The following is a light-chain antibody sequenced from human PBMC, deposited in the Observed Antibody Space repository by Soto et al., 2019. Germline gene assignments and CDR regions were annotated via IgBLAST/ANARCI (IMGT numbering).Light chain of an antibody. Sequence: QSALTQPASVSGSPGQSITISCTGTSSDIGGYNSVSWYQQHPGKAPQLMIFDVSRRPSGVSNRFSGSMSANTASLTISGLQTEDEADYYCSSFTTSTTHVFGTGTKVTVL. CDR1: SSDIGGYNS. V-gene: IGLV2-14*03. CDR2: DVS. J-gene: IGLJ1*01. CDR3: SSFTTSTTHV.